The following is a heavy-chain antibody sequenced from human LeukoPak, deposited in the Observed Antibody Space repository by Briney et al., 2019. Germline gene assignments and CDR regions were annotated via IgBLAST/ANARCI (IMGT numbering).Heavy chain of an antibody. CDR1: GGSISSGGYS. D-gene: IGHD3-22*01. V-gene: IGHV4-30-2*01. CDR3: ARVMVNGYDSSGDAFDI. Sequence: SETLSLTCAVSGGSISSGGYSWSWIRQPLGKGLEWIGYIYHSGSTYYNPSLKSRVTISVDRSKNQFSLKLSSVTAADTAVYYCARVMVNGYDSSGDAFDIWGQGTMVTVSS. CDR2: IYHSGST. J-gene: IGHJ3*02.